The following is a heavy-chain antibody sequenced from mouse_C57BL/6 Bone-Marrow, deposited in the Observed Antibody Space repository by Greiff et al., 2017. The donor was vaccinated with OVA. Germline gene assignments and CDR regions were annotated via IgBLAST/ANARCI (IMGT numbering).Heavy chain of an antibody. CDR3: ARYYGGSSYPHWYFDV. CDR1: GYTFTDYY. V-gene: IGHV1-26*01. CDR2: INPNNGGT. J-gene: IGHJ1*03. Sequence: EVQLQQSGPELVKPGASVKISCKASGYTFTDYYMNWVKQSHGKSLEWIGDINPNNGGTSYNQKFKGKATLNVDKSSSPAYLELRSLTSEDSAVYYCARYYGGSSYPHWYFDVWGTGTTVTVSS. D-gene: IGHD1-1*01.